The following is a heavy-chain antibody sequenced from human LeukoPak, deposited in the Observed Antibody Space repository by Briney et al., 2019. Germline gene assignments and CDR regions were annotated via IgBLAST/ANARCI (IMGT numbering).Heavy chain of an antibody. CDR3: AISGSSAWYVDY. CDR2: IYYSGTT. J-gene: IGHJ4*02. Sequence: PSETLSLTCTVSGVSISSSSYYWGWTRQPPGRGLEWIGSIYYSGTTYYNPSLKSRVTISVDTSKNQFSLKLSSVTAADTAVYYCAISGSSAWYVDYWGQGTLVTVSS. D-gene: IGHD6-19*01. CDR1: GVSISSSSYY. V-gene: IGHV4-39*01.